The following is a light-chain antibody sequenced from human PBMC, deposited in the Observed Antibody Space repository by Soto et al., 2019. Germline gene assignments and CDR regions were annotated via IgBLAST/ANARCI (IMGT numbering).Light chain of an antibody. CDR1: SSDVVGYNY. CDR2: DVS. Sequence: QSPLSQPSSASESPGQSFNISCTGTSSDVVGYNYVPWYQRQPGKAPKLIIYDVSNRPSGVSNPFSGSKSGNTASLTISGLQPEDEADYYCSSYTTSNTRQIVFGTGTKVTVL. J-gene: IGLJ1*01. CDR3: SSYTTSNTRQIV. V-gene: IGLV2-14*03.